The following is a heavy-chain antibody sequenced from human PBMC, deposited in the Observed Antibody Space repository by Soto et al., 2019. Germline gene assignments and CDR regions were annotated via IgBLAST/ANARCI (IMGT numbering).Heavy chain of an antibody. V-gene: IGHV4-59*01. J-gene: IGHJ3*02. Sequence: QVQLQQSGPGLVKLSETLSLTCSASGGPIRNYYWNWIRQTSGKGLEWIGYVDYSGTTHYNPSLKSRVTISVDASRKQLSLRLTSVTTEDTAMYYCARADMSGAGTYTPFDAFDIWGQGTMVTVSS. CDR2: VDYSGTT. CDR1: GGPIRNYY. CDR3: ARADMSGAGTYTPFDAFDI. D-gene: IGHD3-10*01.